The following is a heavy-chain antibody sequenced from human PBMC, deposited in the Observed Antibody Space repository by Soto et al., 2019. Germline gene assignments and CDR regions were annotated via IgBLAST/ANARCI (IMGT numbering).Heavy chain of an antibody. D-gene: IGHD3-10*01. CDR3: ARRGDELWFGQTHWFDP. Sequence: PSETLSLTCAVYGGSFSSYYWGWIRQPPGKGLEWIGSIYYSGSTYYNPSLKSRVTISVDTSKNQFSLKLSSVTAADTAVYYCARRGDELWFGQTHWFDPWGQGTLVTVSS. J-gene: IGHJ5*02. CDR1: GGSFSSYY. CDR2: IYYSGST. V-gene: IGHV4-39*01.